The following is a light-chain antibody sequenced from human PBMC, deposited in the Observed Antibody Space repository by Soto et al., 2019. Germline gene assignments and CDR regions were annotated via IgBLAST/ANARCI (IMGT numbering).Light chain of an antibody. CDR2: GAS. Sequence: IVMTQSPATLSVSPGERATLSCRASQSVSSYLAWYQQKPGQAPRLLIYGASTRATGIPARFSGSGPGTEFTLTISSLQSEDLAVYYCQQYDNWWTFGQGTKVDIK. J-gene: IGKJ1*01. CDR3: QQYDNWWT. V-gene: IGKV3-15*01. CDR1: QSVSSY.